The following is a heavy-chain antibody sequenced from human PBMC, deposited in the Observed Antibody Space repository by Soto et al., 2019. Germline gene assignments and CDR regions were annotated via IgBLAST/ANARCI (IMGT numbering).Heavy chain of an antibody. V-gene: IGHV4-30-4*01. J-gene: IGHJ6*02. CDR2: IYYSGST. CDR1: GGSISSGDYY. CDR3: ARDNILGILYGGMDV. Sequence: SETLSLTCTVSGGSISSGDYYWSWIHQPPGKGLEWIGYIYYSGSTYYNPSLKSRVTISVDTSKNQFSLKLSSVTAADMAVYYCARDNILGILYGGMDVWGQGTTVTVSS. D-gene: IGHD3-3*01.